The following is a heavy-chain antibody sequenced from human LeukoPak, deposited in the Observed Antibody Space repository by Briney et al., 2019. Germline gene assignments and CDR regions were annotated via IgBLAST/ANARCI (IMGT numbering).Heavy chain of an antibody. CDR3: AKRVGYDSSGTLHY. CDR1: GFTFSSYA. V-gene: IGHV3-23*01. Sequence: GGSLRLSCAASGFTFSSYAMSWVRQAPGKGLEWVSAISGSGGSTYSADSVKGRFTISRDNSKNTLYLQMNSLRAEDTAVYYCAKRVGYDSSGTLHYWGQGTLVTVSS. CDR2: ISGSGGST. J-gene: IGHJ4*02. D-gene: IGHD3-22*01.